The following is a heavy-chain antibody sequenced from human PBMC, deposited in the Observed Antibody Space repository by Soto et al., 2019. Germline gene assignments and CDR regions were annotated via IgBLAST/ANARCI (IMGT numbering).Heavy chain of an antibody. CDR3: AKARTYYDFWSGYFDY. Sequence: GGSLRLSCAASGFTFSSYGMHWVRQAPGKGLEWVAVISYDGSNKYYADSVKGRFTISRDNSKNTVYLQMNSLRAEDTAMYYCAKARTYYDFWSGYFDYWGQGTQVTVSS. CDR2: ISYDGSNK. V-gene: IGHV3-30*18. CDR1: GFTFSSYG. D-gene: IGHD3-3*01. J-gene: IGHJ4*02.